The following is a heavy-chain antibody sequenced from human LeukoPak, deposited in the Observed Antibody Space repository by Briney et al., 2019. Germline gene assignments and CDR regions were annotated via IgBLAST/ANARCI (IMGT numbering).Heavy chain of an antibody. V-gene: IGHV4-4*02. CDR1: GSSIRSSNW. D-gene: IGHD3-22*01. J-gene: IGHJ4*02. CDR2: ISHSGST. CDR3: ARGMRDSRALDY. Sequence: SETLSLTCAVSGSSIRSSNWWSWVRQPPGKGLEWIGEISHSGSTNYNPSLKSRVTISVDKSKNQFSLKLSSVAAADTAIYYCARGMRDSRALDYWGQGTLVTVYS.